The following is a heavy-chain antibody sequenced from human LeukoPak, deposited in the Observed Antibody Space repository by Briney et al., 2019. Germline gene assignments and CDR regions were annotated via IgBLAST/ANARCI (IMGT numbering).Heavy chain of an antibody. CDR1: GGSISSGGYY. V-gene: IGHV4-31*03. D-gene: IGHD2/OR15-2a*01. J-gene: IGHJ4*02. CDR3: ARVSPEYGARAYYFDY. Sequence: PSETLSLTCTVSGGSISSGGYYWSWIRQHPGKGLEWIGYIYYSGSTYYNPSLKSRVTISVDTSKNQFSLKLSSVTAADTAVYYCARVSPEYGARAYYFDYWGQGTLVTVSS. CDR2: IYYSGST.